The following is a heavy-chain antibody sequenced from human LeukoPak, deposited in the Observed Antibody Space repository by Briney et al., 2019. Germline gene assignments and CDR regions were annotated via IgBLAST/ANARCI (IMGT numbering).Heavy chain of an antibody. V-gene: IGHV3-30-3*01. J-gene: IGHJ4*02. CDR2: ISYDGSNK. CDR1: GLTFSSYA. D-gene: IGHD6-25*01. Sequence: PGRSLILSCASSGLTFSSYAMHWVRQAPGKGLEWVAVISYDGSNKYYADSVKGRFTMSRDNSKNTLYLQMNSLRAEDTAVYYCASGIAAATSPPDYWGQGTLVTVSS. CDR3: ASGIAAATSPPDY.